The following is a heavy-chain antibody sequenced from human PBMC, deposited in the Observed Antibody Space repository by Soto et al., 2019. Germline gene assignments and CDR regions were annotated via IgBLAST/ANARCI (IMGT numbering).Heavy chain of an antibody. D-gene: IGHD6-13*01. J-gene: IGHJ5*02. Sequence: QMQLVQSGPEVKKPGTSVKVSCKASGFTFTSSAVQWVRQARGQRLEWIGWIVVGSGNTNYAQKFQERVTITRDMSTSTAYMELSSLRSEDTAVYYCAADYGWSSTAFDPWGQGTLVTVSS. CDR1: GFTFTSSA. V-gene: IGHV1-58*01. CDR3: AADYGWSSTAFDP. CDR2: IVVGSGNT.